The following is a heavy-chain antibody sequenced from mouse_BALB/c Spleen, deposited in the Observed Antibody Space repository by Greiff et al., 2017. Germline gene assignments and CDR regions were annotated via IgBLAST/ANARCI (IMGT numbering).Heavy chain of an antibody. CDR3: ARSWGGPWHAY. Sequence: QVQLQQPGAELVKPGASVKLSCKASGYTFTSYWMHWVKQRPGQGLEWIGEINPSNGRTNYNEKFTSKATLTVDKSSSTAYMQLSSLTSEDSAVYYCARSWGGPWHAYWGQGTLVTVSA. CDR1: GYTFTSYW. V-gene: IGHV1S81*02. J-gene: IGHJ3*01. D-gene: IGHD1-1*02. CDR2: INPSNGRT.